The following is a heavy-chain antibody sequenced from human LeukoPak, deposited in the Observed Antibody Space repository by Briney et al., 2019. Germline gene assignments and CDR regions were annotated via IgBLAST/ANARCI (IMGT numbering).Heavy chain of an antibody. CDR1: AFTFSYYA. CDR2: ISYDGSNK. J-gene: IGHJ4*02. CDR3: AKDRYSGTTVDYFDY. D-gene: IGHD1-26*01. Sequence: QPGGSLRLSCAASAFTFSYYAMHWVRQAPGKGLEWVAVISYDGSNKYYADSVKGRFIISRDNSKNTLYLQMNSLRAEDTAVYYCAKDRYSGTTVDYFDYWGQGTLVTVSS. V-gene: IGHV3-30*04.